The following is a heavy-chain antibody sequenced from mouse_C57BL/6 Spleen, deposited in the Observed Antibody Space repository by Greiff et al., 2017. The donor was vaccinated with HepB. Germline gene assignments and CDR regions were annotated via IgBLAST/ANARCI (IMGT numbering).Heavy chain of an antibody. V-gene: IGHV5-4*01. CDR2: ISDGGSYT. Sequence: EVQLQQSGGGLVKPGGSLKLSCAASGFTFSSYAMSWVRQTPEKRLEWVATISDGGSYTYYPDNVKGRFTISRDNAKNNLYLQMSHLKSEDTAMYYCARDSDYYWYFDVWGTGTTVTVSS. D-gene: IGHD2-4*01. CDR3: ARDSDYYWYFDV. CDR1: GFTFSSYA. J-gene: IGHJ1*03.